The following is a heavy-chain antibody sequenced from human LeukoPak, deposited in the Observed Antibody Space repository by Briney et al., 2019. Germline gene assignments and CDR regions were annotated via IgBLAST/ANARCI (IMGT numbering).Heavy chain of an antibody. CDR1: GFTFSSYS. V-gene: IGHV3-21*01. CDR3: AREPRQLIHFDY. D-gene: IGHD6-13*01. CDR2: ISSSSSYI. Sequence: GGSLRLSCAASGFTFSSYSMNWVRQAPGKGLEWVSSISSSSSYIYYADSVKGRFTISRDNAKNSLYLQMNSLRAEDTAVYYCAREPRQLIHFDYWGQGTLVTVSS. J-gene: IGHJ4*02.